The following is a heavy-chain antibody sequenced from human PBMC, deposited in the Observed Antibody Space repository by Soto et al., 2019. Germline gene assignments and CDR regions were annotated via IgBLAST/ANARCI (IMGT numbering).Heavy chain of an antibody. CDR2: INHSGST. D-gene: IGHD3-22*01. J-gene: IGHJ4*02. Sequence: SETLSLTCAVYGGSFSGYYWSWIRQPPGKGLEWIGEINHSGSTNYNPSLKSRVTISVDTSKNQFSLKLSSVTAADTAVYYCARGWYYYDSSGYYRVSPFDYWGQGTLVTVSS. V-gene: IGHV4-34*01. CDR1: GGSFSGYY. CDR3: ARGWYYYDSSGYYRVSPFDY.